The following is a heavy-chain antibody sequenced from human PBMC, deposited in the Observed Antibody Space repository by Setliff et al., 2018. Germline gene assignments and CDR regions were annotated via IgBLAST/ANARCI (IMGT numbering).Heavy chain of an antibody. CDR1: GESFSNNY. V-gene: IGHV4-34*01. CDR3: ARAGVLSAAGTVYYYYGMDV. Sequence: SETLSLTCSVYGESFSNNYWSWIRQTPGKGLEWIGESNHGGSTTYHPSLKSRVTISVDTSKNQFSLKLSSVTAADTAVYYCARAGVLSAAGTVYYYYGMDVWGQGTTVTVSS. J-gene: IGHJ6*02. CDR2: SNHGGST. D-gene: IGHD6-13*01.